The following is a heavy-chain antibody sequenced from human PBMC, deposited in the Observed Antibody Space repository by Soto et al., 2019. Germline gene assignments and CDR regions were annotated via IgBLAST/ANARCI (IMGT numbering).Heavy chain of an antibody. CDR3: AKSFSSNWYDYFDY. CDR2: ISGSGGST. Sequence: EVQLLESGGGLVQPGGSLRLSCAASGITFSTYAMSWVRQAPGKGLEWVSAISGSGGSTYYTDSVKGRFTISRDKSKNTLYPQMNSLRAEDTALYYCAKSFSSNWYDYFDYWGQGSLVTVSS. J-gene: IGHJ4*02. D-gene: IGHD6-13*01. V-gene: IGHV3-23*01. CDR1: GITFSTYA.